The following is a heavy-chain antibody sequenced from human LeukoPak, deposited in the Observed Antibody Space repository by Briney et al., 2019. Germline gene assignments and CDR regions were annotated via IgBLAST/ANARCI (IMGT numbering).Heavy chain of an antibody. CDR2: INHSGRT. J-gene: IGHJ4*02. D-gene: IGHD3-22*01. V-gene: IGHV4-34*01. CDR3: ARAGDSSGYSDY. Sequence: SETLSLTCAVYGGSFSGYYWTWIRQSPGKGLEWIGEINHSGRTNYNPSLKSRVTISVDTSKNQISLKLSSATAADTAVYYCARAGDSSGYSDYWGQGTLVTVSS. CDR1: GGSFSGYY.